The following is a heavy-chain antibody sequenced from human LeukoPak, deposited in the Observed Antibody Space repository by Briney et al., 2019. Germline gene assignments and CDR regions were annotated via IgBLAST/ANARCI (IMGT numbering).Heavy chain of an antibody. V-gene: IGHV3-33*06. J-gene: IGHJ4*02. Sequence: GGSLRLSCAASGFTFSSYGMHWVRQAPGKGLEWVAVIWYDGSNTYYADSVKGRFTISRDNSKNTLYLQMNSLRAEDTAVYYCAKDASWRAGTFLFDYWGQGTLVTVSS. D-gene: IGHD1-1*01. CDR3: AKDASWRAGTFLFDY. CDR2: IWYDGSNT. CDR1: GFTFSSYG.